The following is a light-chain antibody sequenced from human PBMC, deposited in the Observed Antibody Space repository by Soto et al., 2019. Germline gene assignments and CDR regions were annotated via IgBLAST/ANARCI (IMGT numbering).Light chain of an antibody. CDR1: QSVSSN. CDR3: QQYNTWPLT. J-gene: IGKJ3*01. V-gene: IGKV3-15*01. CDR2: DAS. Sequence: EAVMTQXPATLSVSPGERPTLSCRASQSVSSNLAWYQQKPGQAPRLLIYDASTRATGIPARFSGSGSGTEFTLTISSLQSEDFAVYYCQQYNTWPLTFGPGTKVDIK.